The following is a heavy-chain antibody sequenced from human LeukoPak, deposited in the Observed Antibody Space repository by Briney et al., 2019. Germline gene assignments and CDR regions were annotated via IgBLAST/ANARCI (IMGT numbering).Heavy chain of an antibody. CDR3: ARDRWYYGSGSSPLDY. Sequence: ASVKVSFKASGYTFTSYGISWVRQAPGQGLEWMGWISAYNGNTNYAQKLQGRVTMTTDTSTSTAYMELRSLRSDDTGVYYCARDRWYYGSGSSPLDYWGQGTLVTVSS. CDR1: GYTFTSYG. J-gene: IGHJ4*02. CDR2: ISAYNGNT. D-gene: IGHD3-10*01. V-gene: IGHV1-18*04.